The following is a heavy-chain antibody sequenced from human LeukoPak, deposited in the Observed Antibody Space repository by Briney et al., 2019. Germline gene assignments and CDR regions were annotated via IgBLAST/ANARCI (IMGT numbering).Heavy chain of an antibody. D-gene: IGHD6-13*01. CDR1: GYTRTELS. J-gene: IGHJ4*02. CDR3: ATTGIAAAGLTDY. Sequence: ASVKVSCKVSGYTRTELSMHWVRQAPGKGLEWMGGFDPEDGETIYAQKFQGRVTMTEDTSTDTAYMELSSLRSEDTAVYYCATTGIAAAGLTDYWGQGTLVTVSS. V-gene: IGHV1-24*01. CDR2: FDPEDGET.